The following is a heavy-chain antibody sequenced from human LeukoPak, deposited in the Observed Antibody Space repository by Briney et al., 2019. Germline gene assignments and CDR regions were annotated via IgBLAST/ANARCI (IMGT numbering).Heavy chain of an antibody. D-gene: IGHD3-22*01. CDR2: TSHDESYK. V-gene: IGHV3-30-3*01. CDR3: ARDRLFYFHSPDYRAGYFYAMDV. CDR1: GFTFNTYP. Sequence: GGSLRLSCSASGFTFNTYPMHWVRQSPGKGLEWVAVTSHDESYKFYAESVKGRFTISRDNSNNTLYLQMNTLRPEDTSVYYCARDRLFYFHSPDYRAGYFYAMDVWGKGTTVTVSS. J-gene: IGHJ6*04.